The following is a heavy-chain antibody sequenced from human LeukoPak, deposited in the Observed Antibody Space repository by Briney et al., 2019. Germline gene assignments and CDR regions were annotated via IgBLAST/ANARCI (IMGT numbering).Heavy chain of an antibody. D-gene: IGHD2-15*01. J-gene: IGHJ4*02. CDR3: ARWVEYCSGGSCYSLFDY. CDR1: GGSISSYY. V-gene: IGHV4-59*08. CDR2: IYYSGST. Sequence: SETLSLTCTVSGGSISSYYWSWIRQPPGKGLEWIGYIYYSGSTNYNPSLKSRVTISVDTSKNQFSLKLSSVTAADTAVYYCARWVEYCSGGSCYSLFDYWGQGTLVTVSS.